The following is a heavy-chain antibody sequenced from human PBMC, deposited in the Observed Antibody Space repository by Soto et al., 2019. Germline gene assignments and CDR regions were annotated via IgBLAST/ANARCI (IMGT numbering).Heavy chain of an antibody. V-gene: IGHV4-34*01. CDR1: GGSFSGYY. CDR3: ARRDSSSWYAFDY. CDR2: INHSGST. J-gene: IGHJ4*02. D-gene: IGHD6-13*01. Sequence: SETLSLTCAVYGGSFSGYYWSWIRQPPGKGLEWIGEINHSGSTNYNPSLKSRVTISVDTSKNQFSLKLSSVTAADTAVYYCARRDSSSWYAFDYWGQGTLVTVSS.